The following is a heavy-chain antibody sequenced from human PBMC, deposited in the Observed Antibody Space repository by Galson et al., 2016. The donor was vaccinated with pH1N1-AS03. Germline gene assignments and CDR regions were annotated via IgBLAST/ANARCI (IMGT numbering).Heavy chain of an antibody. CDR3: ARESTGTEHIVVVTGRYGYYYMDV. Sequence: SLRLSCAASGFTFKSYWKSWVRQAPGKGLEWVANINQDENEKYCVDSVKGRFTISRDNAKISLYLEMNSLRAEDTALYYCARESTGTEHIVVVTGRYGYYYMDVWGKGTTVTVSS. CDR1: GFTFKSYW. D-gene: IGHD2-21*02. CDR2: INQDENEK. J-gene: IGHJ6*03. V-gene: IGHV3-7*03.